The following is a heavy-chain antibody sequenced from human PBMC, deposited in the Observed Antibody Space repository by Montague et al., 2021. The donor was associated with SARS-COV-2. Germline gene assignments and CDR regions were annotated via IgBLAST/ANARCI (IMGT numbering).Heavy chain of an antibody. CDR3: ARERGPGVYCSGATCTNYYYYYGLDV. Sequence: SLRLSCAASGFTFSTYDMNWVRQAPGKGLEWVAVLSNDANNAYYXDSVKGRFTISRDTSKNTLYLQMNSLRAEDTAVYYCARERGPGVYCSGATCTNYYYYYGLDVWGQGTTVTVSS. D-gene: IGHD2-15*01. J-gene: IGHJ6*02. CDR2: LSNDANNA. V-gene: IGHV3-30-3*01. CDR1: GFTFSTYD.